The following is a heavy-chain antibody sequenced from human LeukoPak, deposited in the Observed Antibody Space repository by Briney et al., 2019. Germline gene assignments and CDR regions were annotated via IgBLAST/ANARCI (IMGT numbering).Heavy chain of an antibody. CDR3: AREGDYYDTSGTLDY. V-gene: IGHV4-61*02. Sequence: SETLSLTCTVSGGSISSGSYYWSWIRKPAGKGLEWIGRIYTSGSTNYNPSLKSRVTISVDTSKNQFSLKLSSVTAADTAVYYCAREGDYYDTSGTLDYWGQGTLVTVSS. CDR2: IYTSGST. CDR1: GGSISSGSYY. D-gene: IGHD3-22*01. J-gene: IGHJ4*02.